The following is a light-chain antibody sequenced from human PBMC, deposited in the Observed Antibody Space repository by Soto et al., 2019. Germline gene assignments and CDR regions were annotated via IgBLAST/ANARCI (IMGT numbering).Light chain of an antibody. CDR2: EVN. J-gene: IGLJ1*01. CDR1: SSDVDYYNY. Sequence: QSVLTQPASVSGSPGQPITISCTGTSSDVDYYNYVSWYQHHPGKAPKLLIYEVNNRPSGVSDRFSGSKSGNTASLTISALQAEDEADYYCASYTRGGTYVFGTGTQLTVL. CDR3: ASYTRGGTYV. V-gene: IGLV2-14*01.